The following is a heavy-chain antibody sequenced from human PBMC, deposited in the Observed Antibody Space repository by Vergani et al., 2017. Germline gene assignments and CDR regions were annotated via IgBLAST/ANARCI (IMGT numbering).Heavy chain of an antibody. Sequence: QVQLQESGPGLLKPSETLSLTCAVYGGSFSGYYWSWIRQPPGKGLEWFGEINHSGSTNYNPSLKSRVTISVDTSKNQFSLKLSSVTAADTAVYYCARGNKDTAMVKDYYYYMDVWGKGTTVTVSS. CDR3: ARGNKDTAMVKDYYYYMDV. CDR1: GGSFSGYY. V-gene: IGHV4-34*01. CDR2: INHSGST. J-gene: IGHJ6*03. D-gene: IGHD5-18*01.